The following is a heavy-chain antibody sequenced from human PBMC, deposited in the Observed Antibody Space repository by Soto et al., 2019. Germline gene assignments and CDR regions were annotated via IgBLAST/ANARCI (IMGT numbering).Heavy chain of an antibody. J-gene: IGHJ6*02. CDR2: IIPVLGTT. CDR3: MDV. CDR1: GDTFSSYT. Sequence: QVQLVQSGAEVKKPGSSVKVSCRASGDTFSSYTVNWVRQAPGRGLEWLGRIIPVLGTTDYAQKFKGRVTITADKSTNLVYMELSSLRSEDRAVYYGMDVWGQGTTVTVAS. V-gene: IGHV1-69*08.